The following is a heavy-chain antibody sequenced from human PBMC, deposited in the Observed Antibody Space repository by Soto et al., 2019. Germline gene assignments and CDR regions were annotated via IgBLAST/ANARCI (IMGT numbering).Heavy chain of an antibody. D-gene: IGHD7-27*01. J-gene: IGHJ4*02. CDR2: MNPDSGDT. CDR3: ARIRGVPGVHFAY. V-gene: IGHV1-8*01. Sequence: ASVKVSCKASGYTFTNYDINWVRQATGQGPEWMGWMNPDSGDTGYVPNFQGRVTMTRSTSISTAYMELSDLRSEDTAVYYCARIRGVPGVHFAYWGQGTLVTVSS. CDR1: GYTFTNYD.